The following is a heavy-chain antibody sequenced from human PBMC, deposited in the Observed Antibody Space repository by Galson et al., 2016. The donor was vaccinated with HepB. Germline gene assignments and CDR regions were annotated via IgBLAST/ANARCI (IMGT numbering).Heavy chain of an antibody. Sequence: SLRLSCAASGFTFDDYAMHWVRQAPGNGLEWVSGISWNSGSIGYADSVKGRFTISRDNAKNSLYLQMNSLRAEDTAVYYCARAGPEVPDYFDYWGQGTLVTVSS. V-gene: IGHV3-9*01. CDR3: ARAGPEVPDYFDY. CDR2: ISWNSGSI. J-gene: IGHJ4*02. CDR1: GFTFDDYA.